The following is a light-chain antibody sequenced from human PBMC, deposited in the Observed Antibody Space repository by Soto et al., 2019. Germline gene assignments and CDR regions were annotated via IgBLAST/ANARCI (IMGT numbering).Light chain of an antibody. Sequence: DIQMTQSPSSLSASVGDRVTITCRASQNINNYLNWYQQKPGKAPKLLIYAASSLQSGVPSTFSGSKNFTLTISSLQPEDFATYYCQQSFSTPYTFGQGTKVDIK. J-gene: IGKJ2*01. CDR2: AAS. V-gene: IGKV1-39*01. CDR3: QQSFSTPYT. CDR1: QNINNY.